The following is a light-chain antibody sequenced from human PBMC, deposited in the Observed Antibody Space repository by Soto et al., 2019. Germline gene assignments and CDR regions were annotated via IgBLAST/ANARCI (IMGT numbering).Light chain of an antibody. CDR3: QHYGTSMWT. CDR2: DTS. Sequence: EIVLTQSPGTLSLSPGGRATLSCRASQSVSSSSLSWYQQKPGQAPRLLIYDTSSRATDIPDRFSGSGSGTDFTLTISRLEPEDFTVYYSQHYGTSMWTLGQGTPVEIK. CDR1: QSVSSSS. J-gene: IGKJ1*01. V-gene: IGKV3-20*01.